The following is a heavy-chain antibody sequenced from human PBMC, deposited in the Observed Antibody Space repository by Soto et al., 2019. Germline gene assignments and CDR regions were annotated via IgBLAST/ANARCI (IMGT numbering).Heavy chain of an antibody. CDR3: AIGTYYYDSSGYSFYYYYGMDV. CDR1: GGSISSYY. Sequence: PSETLSLTCTVSGGSISSYYWSWIRQPPGKGLEWIGYIYYSGSTNYNPSLKSRVTISVDTSNNQFSLKMSSVTAADTAVYYCAIGTYYYDSSGYSFYYYYGMDVWGQGTTVTVSS. D-gene: IGHD3-22*01. V-gene: IGHV4-59*01. CDR2: IYYSGST. J-gene: IGHJ6*02.